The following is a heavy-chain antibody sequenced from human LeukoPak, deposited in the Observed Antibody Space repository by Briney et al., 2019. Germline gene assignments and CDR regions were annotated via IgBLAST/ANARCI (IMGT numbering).Heavy chain of an antibody. D-gene: IGHD3-9*01. CDR2: INPNSGGT. CDR3: ARGGDILTGVPWSDP. J-gene: IGHJ5*02. Sequence: ASVKVSCKASGYTFTGYYMHWVRQAPGQGLEWMGWINPNSGGTNYAQKFQGWVTMTRDTSISTAYMELSRLRSDDTAVYYCARGGDILTGVPWSDPWGQGTLVTVSS. CDR1: GYTFTGYY. V-gene: IGHV1-2*04.